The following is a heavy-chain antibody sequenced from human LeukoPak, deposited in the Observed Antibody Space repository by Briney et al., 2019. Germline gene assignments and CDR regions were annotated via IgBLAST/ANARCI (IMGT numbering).Heavy chain of an antibody. V-gene: IGHV1-18*01. J-gene: IGHJ6*02. CDR3: AREACSNGICPYHNAMDV. CDR2: ISTYNGDT. D-gene: IGHD2-8*01. CDR1: GYTFTNYG. Sequence: ASVKVSCKASGYTFTNYGLHWVRQAPGQGLEWMGWISTYNGDTFYAQKFQGRVTVTTDTSTSIAYMELRSLKSDDTAVYYCAREACSNGICPYHNAMDVWGQGTTVTVSS.